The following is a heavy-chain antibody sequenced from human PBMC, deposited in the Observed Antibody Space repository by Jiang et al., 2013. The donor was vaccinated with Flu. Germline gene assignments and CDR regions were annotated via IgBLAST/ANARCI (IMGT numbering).Heavy chain of an antibody. CDR1: GYTFTSYY. D-gene: IGHD6-13*01. CDR2: INPSGGST. V-gene: IGHV1-46*03. CDR3: ARRAVPAATASYFDY. Sequence: SGAEVKKPGASVKVSCKASGYTFTSYYLHWVRQAPGQGLEWMGIINPSGGSTSYAQKFQGRVTMTRDTSTSTVYMELSSLRSEDTAVYYCARRAVPAATASYFDYWGQGTLVTVSS. J-gene: IGHJ4*02.